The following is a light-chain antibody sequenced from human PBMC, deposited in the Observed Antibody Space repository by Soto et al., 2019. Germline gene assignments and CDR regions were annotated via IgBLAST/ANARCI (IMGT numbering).Light chain of an antibody. Sequence: EIVLTQSPGTLSLSPGERATLSCRASQSVSSNYLAWYQQKPGQAPRLLTYDTSSRATGIPDRFSGSGSGTDFTLTITRLEPEDFAVYYCQQYGSSPLTFGGGTKVEIK. J-gene: IGKJ4*01. V-gene: IGKV3-20*01. CDR3: QQYGSSPLT. CDR2: DTS. CDR1: QSVSSNY.